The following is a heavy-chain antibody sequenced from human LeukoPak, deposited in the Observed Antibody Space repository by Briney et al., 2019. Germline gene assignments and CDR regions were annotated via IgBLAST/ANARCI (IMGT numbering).Heavy chain of an antibody. D-gene: IGHD6-13*01. CDR2: INPNSGGT. Sequence: GASVKLSCKASGYTFTGYYMHWVRQAPGQGLEWMGWINPNSGGTNYAQKFQGRVTMTRDTSISTAYMELSRLRSDDTAVYYCARESRYSSSWYARYYYYGMDVWGQGTTVTVSS. J-gene: IGHJ6*02. V-gene: IGHV1-2*02. CDR3: ARESRYSSSWYARYYYYGMDV. CDR1: GYTFTGYY.